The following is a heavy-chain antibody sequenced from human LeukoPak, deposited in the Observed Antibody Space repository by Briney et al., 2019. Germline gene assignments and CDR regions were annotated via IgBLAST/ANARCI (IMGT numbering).Heavy chain of an antibody. V-gene: IGHV3-30-3*01. Sequence: GGSLRLSCAASGFTFSSYAMHWVRQAPGKGLEWVAVISYDGSNKYYADSVKGRFTISRDNSKNTLYLQMNSLRAEDTAVYYCARGEDIVVVPAAMRSRGDDAFDIWGQGTMVTVSS. D-gene: IGHD2-2*01. CDR3: ARGEDIVVVPAAMRSRGDDAFDI. CDR1: GFTFSSYA. J-gene: IGHJ3*02. CDR2: ISYDGSNK.